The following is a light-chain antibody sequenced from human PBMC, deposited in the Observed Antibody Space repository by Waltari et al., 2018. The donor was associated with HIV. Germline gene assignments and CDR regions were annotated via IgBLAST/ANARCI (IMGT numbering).Light chain of an antibody. CDR2: FDD. V-gene: IGLV1-36*01. CDR3: AAWDDNLNAML. J-gene: IGLJ3*02. Sequence: QSALTQPPSVSATPRQRVTISCSGTSSNIGKNALNWYRQFPVTTPTLLIYFDDLLSSGVSDRFSASKSDTSASLAIRGLQSEDEADYYCAAWDDNLNAMLFGGGTRLTVL. CDR1: SSNIGKNA.